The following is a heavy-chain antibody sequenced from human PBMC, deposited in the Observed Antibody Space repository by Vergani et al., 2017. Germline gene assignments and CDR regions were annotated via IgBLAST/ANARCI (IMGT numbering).Heavy chain of an antibody. V-gene: IGHV3-66*01. J-gene: IGHJ4*02. Sequence: EVQLVESGGGLVQPGGSLRLSCAASGFTVSSNYMSWVRQAPGKGLEWVSVIYSGGSTYYADSVKGRFTIYRDKSKNTLYLQMNSLRDEDTAVYYCARVGQLVLDYWGQGTLVTVSS. CDR2: IYSGGST. D-gene: IGHD6-13*01. CDR1: GFTVSSNY. CDR3: ARVGQLVLDY.